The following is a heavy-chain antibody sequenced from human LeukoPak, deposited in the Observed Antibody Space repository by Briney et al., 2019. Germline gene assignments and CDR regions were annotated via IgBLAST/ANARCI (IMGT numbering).Heavy chain of an antibody. J-gene: IGHJ4*02. V-gene: IGHV3-49*03. CDR3: SRGDDYGDYATITATHYFDY. CDR2: IRSKGYGGET. D-gene: IGHD4-17*01. CDR1: GITFGDYA. Sequence: GSLRLSCTASGITFGDYAMSWFRQAPGKGLAWGGFIRSKGYGGETEYAASVNGRFTISRDDSKSIAYLQMNSLKAEDTAVYYCSRGDDYGDYATITATHYFDYWGQGTLVTVSS.